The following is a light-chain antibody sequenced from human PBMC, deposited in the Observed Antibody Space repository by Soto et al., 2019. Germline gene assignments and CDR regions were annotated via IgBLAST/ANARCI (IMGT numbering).Light chain of an antibody. J-gene: IGLJ1*01. CDR3: CSYAGSSTFPYV. CDR2: EVS. Sequence: QSALTQPASVSGSPGQSITISCTGTSSDVGSYNLVSWYQHHPGKAPKLMIYEVSKLPSGVSNRFSGSKSGNTASLTISGLQAEDEADYYCCSYAGSSTFPYVFGTGTKLTVL. CDR1: SSDVGSYNL. V-gene: IGLV2-23*02.